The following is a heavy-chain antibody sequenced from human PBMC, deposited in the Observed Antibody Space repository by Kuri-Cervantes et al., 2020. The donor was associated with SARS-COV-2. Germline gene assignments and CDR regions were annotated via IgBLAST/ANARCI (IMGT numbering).Heavy chain of an antibody. Sequence: GSLRLSCAVYGGSFSGYYWSWIRQPPGKGLEWIGEINHSGSTNYNPSLKSRVTISVDTSKNQFSLKLSSVTAADTAVYYCARGGYDSSGYYYGLGSDYWGQGTLVTVSS. D-gene: IGHD3-22*01. CDR2: INHSGST. J-gene: IGHJ4*02. CDR3: ARGGYDSSGYYYGLGSDY. CDR1: GGSFSGYY. V-gene: IGHV4-34*01.